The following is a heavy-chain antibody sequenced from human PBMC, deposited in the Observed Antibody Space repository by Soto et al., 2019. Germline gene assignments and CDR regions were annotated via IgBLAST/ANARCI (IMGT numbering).Heavy chain of an antibody. J-gene: IGHJ6*02. CDR1: GFTFSSYG. CDR2: IWYDGSNK. V-gene: IGHV3-33*01. CDR3: ARYRITNNRYSFGMDV. D-gene: IGHD1-1*01. Sequence: QVQLVESGGGVVQPGRSLRLSCAASGFTFSSYGMHWVRQAPGKGLEWVAVIWYDGSNKYYTDSVKGRFTISRDNSKNTLDLQMNSLRAEDTAVYYCARYRITNNRYSFGMDVWGQGTTVTVSS.